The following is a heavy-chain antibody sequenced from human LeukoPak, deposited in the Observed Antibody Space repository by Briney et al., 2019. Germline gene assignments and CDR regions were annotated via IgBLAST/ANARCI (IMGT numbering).Heavy chain of an antibody. CDR1: GGTFSSYA. CDR2: IIPIFGTA. D-gene: IGHD3-10*01. CDR3: ARFRQGQKNWFDP. V-gene: IGHV1-69*13. Sequence: SVKVSCKASGGTFSSYAISWVRQAPGQGLEWMGGIIPIFGTADYAQKFQGRVTITADESTSTAYMELSSLRSEDTAVYYCARFRQGQKNWFDPWGQGTLVTVSS. J-gene: IGHJ5*02.